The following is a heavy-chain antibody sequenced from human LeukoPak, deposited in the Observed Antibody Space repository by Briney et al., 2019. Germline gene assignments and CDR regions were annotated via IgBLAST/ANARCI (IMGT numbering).Heavy chain of an antibody. D-gene: IGHD6-13*01. CDR1: GGSISSYY. Sequence: SETLSLTCTVSGGSISSYYWSWIRQPPGKGLEWIGEINHSGSTNYNPSLKSRVTISVDTSKNQFSLKLSSVTAADTAVYYCARRGSSWINDWYFDLWGRGTLVTVSS. J-gene: IGHJ2*01. CDR3: ARRGSSWINDWYFDL. V-gene: IGHV4-34*01. CDR2: INHSGST.